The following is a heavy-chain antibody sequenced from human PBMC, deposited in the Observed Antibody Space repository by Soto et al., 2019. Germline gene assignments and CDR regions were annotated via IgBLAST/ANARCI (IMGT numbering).Heavy chain of an antibody. J-gene: IGHJ6*02. V-gene: IGHV4-59*08. CDR1: GCSISSYY. CDR3: ARHAQYYDILTGYRGYDYGMDV. D-gene: IGHD3-9*01. Sequence: PSETLSLTFTVSGCSISSYYWSWIRQPQGTGLALIGYIYYSGSTNYNPSLKSRVTISVDTSKNQFSLKLSSVTAADTAVYYCARHAQYYDILTGYRGYDYGMDVWGQGTTVTVS. CDR2: IYYSGST.